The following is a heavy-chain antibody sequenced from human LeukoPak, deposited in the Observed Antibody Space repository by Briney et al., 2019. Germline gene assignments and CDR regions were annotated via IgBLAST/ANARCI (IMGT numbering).Heavy chain of an antibody. CDR1: GYTFTGYY. CDR2: INPSGGST. Sequence: GASVKVSCKASGYTFTGYYIHWVRQAPGQGLEWMGNINPSGGSTTYAQRFQDRVFMTGDTSATTVYMELSSLRSEDTAVYYCAREMPETYYFDYWGQGTLVTAPS. V-gene: IGHV1-46*01. D-gene: IGHD2-2*01. J-gene: IGHJ4*02. CDR3: AREMPETYYFDY.